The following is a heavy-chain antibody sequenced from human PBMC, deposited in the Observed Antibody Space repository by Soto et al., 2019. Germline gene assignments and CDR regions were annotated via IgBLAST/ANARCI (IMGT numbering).Heavy chain of an antibody. Sequence: GGSLRLSCAASGFTFSSYAMHWVRQAPGKGLDWVAVISYDGSNKHYADAVKVRCTISKDNSKSTLYLQMNSLRGEDTAVYYCAAIAAAGFDYWGQGTLVTVSS. D-gene: IGHD6-13*01. CDR3: AAIAAAGFDY. J-gene: IGHJ4*02. CDR1: GFTFSSYA. CDR2: ISYDGSNK. V-gene: IGHV3-30-3*01.